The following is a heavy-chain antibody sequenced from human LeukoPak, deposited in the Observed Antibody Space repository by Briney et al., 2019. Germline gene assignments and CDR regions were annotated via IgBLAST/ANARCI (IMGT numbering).Heavy chain of an antibody. CDR1: GFTFSSYA. D-gene: IGHD3-9*01. Sequence: PGGSLRLSCAASGFTFSSYAMSWVRQAPGKGLEWVSAISGSGGSTYYADSVKGRFTISRDNSKNTLYLQMNSLRAEDTAVYCCAKDGPNYDILTGYYRGWFDPWGQGTLVTVSS. J-gene: IGHJ5*02. V-gene: IGHV3-23*01. CDR3: AKDGPNYDILTGYYRGWFDP. CDR2: ISGSGGST.